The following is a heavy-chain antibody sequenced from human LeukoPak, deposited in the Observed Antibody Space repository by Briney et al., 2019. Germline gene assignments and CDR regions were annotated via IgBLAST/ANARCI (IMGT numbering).Heavy chain of an antibody. D-gene: IGHD3-9*01. Sequence: GGSLRLSCAASGFTFSSYAMSWVRQAPGKGLEWVSAISGSGGSTYYADSVKGRFTISRDNSKNTLYLQMNSLRAEDTAVYYRAKNFARDHDILTGPISPPWPFDIWGQGTMV. CDR2: ISGSGGST. J-gene: IGHJ3*02. V-gene: IGHV3-23*01. CDR1: GFTFSSYA. CDR3: AKNFARDHDILTGPISPPWPFDI.